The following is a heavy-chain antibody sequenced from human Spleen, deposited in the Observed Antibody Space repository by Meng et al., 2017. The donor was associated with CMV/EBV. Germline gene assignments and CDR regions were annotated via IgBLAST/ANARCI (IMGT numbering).Heavy chain of an antibody. CDR2: INHGGST. J-gene: IGHJ4*02. Sequence: SGGSFSGYYWSWIRQPPGKGLGWIGEINHGGSTNYHPSLKSRVTISVDTSKSQFSLKLSSVTAADTAVYYCARGVRGDSGSYLYFDYWGRGTLVTVSS. D-gene: IGHD1-26*01. CDR1: GGSFSGYY. V-gene: IGHV4-34*01. CDR3: ARGVRGDSGSYLYFDY.